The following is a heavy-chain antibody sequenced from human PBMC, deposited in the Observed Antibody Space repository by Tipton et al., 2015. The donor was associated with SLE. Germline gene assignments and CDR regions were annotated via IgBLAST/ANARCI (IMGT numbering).Heavy chain of an antibody. CDR1: GFSFSNAW. J-gene: IGHJ3*01. V-gene: IGHV3-15*01. CDR3: TTGRTL. Sequence: GSLRLSGPASGFSFSNAWMSWVRQAAGKGLEWVGRIKSKTAGGTTDYAAPVKGRFSISRDDSKDTLYLQMDSLKTEDTAVYYCTTGRTLWGQGTLVSVSS. CDR2: IKSKTAGGTT. D-gene: IGHD3/OR15-3a*01.